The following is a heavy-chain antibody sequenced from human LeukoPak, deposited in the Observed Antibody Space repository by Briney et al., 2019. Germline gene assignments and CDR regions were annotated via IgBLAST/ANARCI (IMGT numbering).Heavy chain of an antibody. V-gene: IGHV4-39*07. CDR1: GGSISSSSYY. J-gene: IGHJ5*02. CDR2: IYYSGST. D-gene: IGHD3-10*01. CDR3: ARYRLTVRGVIGGGDWFDP. Sequence: SETLSLTCTVSGGSISSSSYYWGWIRQPPGKGLEWIGSIYYSGSTYYNPSLKSRVTISVDTSKNQFSLKLSSVTAADTAVYYCARYRLTVRGVIGGGDWFDPWGQGTLVTVSS.